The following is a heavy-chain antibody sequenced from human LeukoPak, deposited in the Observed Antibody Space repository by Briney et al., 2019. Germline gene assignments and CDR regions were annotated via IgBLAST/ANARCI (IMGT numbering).Heavy chain of an antibody. CDR1: GFTFTNFW. J-gene: IGHJ2*01. Sequence: GGSLRLSCAASGFTFTNFWMSWVRQAPGKGLEWVANIKQDGSEKYYVGSVKGRFTISRDNTKNSLYLQMNSLRAEDTAVYYCAREPPSIELTHWYFDLWGRGTLVTVSS. V-gene: IGHV3-7*01. CDR2: IKQDGSEK. D-gene: IGHD6-6*01. CDR3: AREPPSIELTHWYFDL.